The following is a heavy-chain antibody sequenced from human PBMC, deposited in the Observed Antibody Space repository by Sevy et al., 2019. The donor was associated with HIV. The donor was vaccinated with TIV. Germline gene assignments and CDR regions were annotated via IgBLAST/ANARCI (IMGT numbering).Heavy chain of an antibody. Sequence: ASVKVSCKVSGYTLTELSMHWVRQAPGKGLEWMGGFDPEDGETIYAQKFQGRVTMTEDTTTDTAYMELSSLRSEDTAVYYCATRMDDFWSGYHDYWGQGTLVTVSS. D-gene: IGHD3-3*01. J-gene: IGHJ4*02. CDR2: FDPEDGET. CDR3: ATRMDDFWSGYHDY. V-gene: IGHV1-24*01. CDR1: GYTLTELS.